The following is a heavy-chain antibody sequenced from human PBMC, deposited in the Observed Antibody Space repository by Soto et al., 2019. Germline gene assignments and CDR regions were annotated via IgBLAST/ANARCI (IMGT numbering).Heavy chain of an antibody. D-gene: IGHD3-3*01. CDR2: INAGNGNT. J-gene: IGHJ4*02. Sequence: ASVKVSCKASGYTFTSYAMHWVRQAPGQRLEWMGWINAGNGNTKYSQKFQGRVTITRDTSASTAYMELSSLRSEDTAVYYCARDRHYDFWSGYSRFGNYFDYWGQGTLVTVSS. CDR1: GYTFTSYA. V-gene: IGHV1-3*01. CDR3: ARDRHYDFWSGYSRFGNYFDY.